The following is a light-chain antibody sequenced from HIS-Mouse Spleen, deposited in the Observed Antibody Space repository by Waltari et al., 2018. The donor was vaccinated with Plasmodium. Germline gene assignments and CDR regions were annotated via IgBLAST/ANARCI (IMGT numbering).Light chain of an antibody. CDR2: GAS. Sequence: EIVLTQSPGTLSLSPGERATHPCRASKSVSSSYLAWYQQKPGQAPRLPIEGASSRATGIPDRFSGSGSGTDFTLTISRLEPEDFAVYYCQQYGSSPLTFGGGTKVEIK. CDR3: QQYGSSPLT. V-gene: IGKV3-20*01. CDR1: KSVSSSY. J-gene: IGKJ4*01.